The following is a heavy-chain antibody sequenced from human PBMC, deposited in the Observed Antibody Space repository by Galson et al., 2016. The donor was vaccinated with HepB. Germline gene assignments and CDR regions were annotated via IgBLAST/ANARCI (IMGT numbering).Heavy chain of an antibody. Sequence: SVKVSCKASGYTFNNYGVNWVRQAPGQGLEWMGWISTYSGDTYYAQNLQGRVTMTTDTSTSTAYMELRSLRSDDTAMYYCARGRGVGYAMDVWGQGTTVTVSS. D-gene: IGHD1-26*01. CDR2: ISTYSGDT. CDR1: GYTFNNYG. J-gene: IGHJ6*02. CDR3: ARGRGVGYAMDV. V-gene: IGHV1-18*01.